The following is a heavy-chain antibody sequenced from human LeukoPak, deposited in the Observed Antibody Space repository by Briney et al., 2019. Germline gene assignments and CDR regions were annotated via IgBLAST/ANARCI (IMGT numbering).Heavy chain of an antibody. D-gene: IGHD1-1*01. Sequence: ASVKVSCKASGYTFTGYFMHWVRQAPGQGLEWMGWINPNIGATKYARKFQGRVTMTRDTSISTAYMELSRLTSDDTAVYYCARGPNWNFDVVFGYFDYWGQGTLVTVSS. CDR3: ARGPNWNFDVVFGYFDY. J-gene: IGHJ4*02. CDR2: INPNIGAT. V-gene: IGHV1-2*02. CDR1: GYTFTGYF.